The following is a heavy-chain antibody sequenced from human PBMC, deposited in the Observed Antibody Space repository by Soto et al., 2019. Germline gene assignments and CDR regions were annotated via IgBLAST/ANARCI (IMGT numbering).Heavy chain of an antibody. J-gene: IGHJ5*02. D-gene: IGHD6-25*01. CDR3: ARDHHIAATRRKWFDP. CDR1: GFTFSSYC. Sequence: GGSLRLSCAASGFTFSSYCMHWVRQAPGKGLEWVAVIWYDGSNRYYADSVKGRFTISRDNSKNTLYLQMNSLRAEDTAVYYCARDHHIAATRRKWFDPWGQGTLVTVSS. V-gene: IGHV3-33*01. CDR2: IWYDGSNR.